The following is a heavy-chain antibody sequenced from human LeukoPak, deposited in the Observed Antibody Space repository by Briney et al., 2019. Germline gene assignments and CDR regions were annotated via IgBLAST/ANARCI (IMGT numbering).Heavy chain of an antibody. CDR2: ISYDGSNK. D-gene: IGHD3-22*01. Sequence: GRSLRLSCEASGFTFSSYAMHWVRQAPGKGLEWVAAISYDGSNKYYADSVKGRFTISRDNSKNTLYLQMNSLRAEDTAVYYCARDLNTGGYYDSSGYSSPFDYWGQGTLVTVSS. CDR3: ARDLNTGGYYDSSGYSSPFDY. V-gene: IGHV3-30-3*01. J-gene: IGHJ4*02. CDR1: GFTFSSYA.